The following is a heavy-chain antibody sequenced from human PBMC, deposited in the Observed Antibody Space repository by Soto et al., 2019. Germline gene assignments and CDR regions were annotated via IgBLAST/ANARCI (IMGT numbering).Heavy chain of an antibody. V-gene: IGHV3-30*18. Sequence: ESGGGVVQPGRSLRLSCAASGFTFSSYGMHWVRQAPGKGLEWVAVISYDGSNKYYADSVKGRFTISRDNSKNTLYLQMNSLRAEDTAVYYCAKLSSSNGMDVWGQGTTVTVSS. CDR1: GFTFSSYG. D-gene: IGHD6-6*01. CDR2: ISYDGSNK. CDR3: AKLSSSNGMDV. J-gene: IGHJ6*02.